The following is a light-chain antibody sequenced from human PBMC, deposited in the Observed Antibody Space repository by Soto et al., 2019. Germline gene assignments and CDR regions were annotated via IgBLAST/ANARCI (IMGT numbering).Light chain of an antibody. CDR1: QSVRSSY. J-gene: IGKJ2*01. Sequence: DIVLTQSPGTLSLSPGERATLSCRASQSVRSSYLAWYQQQPGPAPRLLISGASSRATGIPDRFSGSGAGTDFTLTISRMEPEDFAVYYCQQYGSSPPYTFGQGTKLEIK. CDR3: QQYGSSPPYT. CDR2: GAS. V-gene: IGKV3-20*01.